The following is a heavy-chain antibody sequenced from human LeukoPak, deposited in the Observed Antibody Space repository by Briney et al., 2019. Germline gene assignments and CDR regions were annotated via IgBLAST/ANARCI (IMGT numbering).Heavy chain of an antibody. D-gene: IGHD6-13*01. V-gene: IGHV3-21*01. Sequence: GGSLRLSCAASGFTFSTYSMNWVRQAPGKGLEWVSSISSSSSYIYYADSVKGRFTISRDNAKNSVYLQMNSLRAEDTAVYYCARDEAQQLVFLGEELFDYWGQGTLVIVSS. CDR3: ARDEAQQLVFLGEELFDY. J-gene: IGHJ4*02. CDR2: ISSSSSYI. CDR1: GFTFSTYS.